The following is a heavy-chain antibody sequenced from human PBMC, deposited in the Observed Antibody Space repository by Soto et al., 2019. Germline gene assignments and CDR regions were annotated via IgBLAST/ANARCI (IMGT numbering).Heavy chain of an antibody. CDR3: AKDTGNGTGSGSYYYYGMEV. CDR1: GFTFSSYW. V-gene: IGHV3-74*01. Sequence: PGGSLRLSCAASGFTFSSYWMHWVRQAPGKGLVWVSRINSDGSSTFYADSVKGRFTISRDNAKNTLYLQMNSLRAEDTAVYYCAKDTGNGTGSGSYYYYGMEVWGRGSTGTVAS. J-gene: IGHJ6*02. CDR2: INSDGSST. D-gene: IGHD6-25*01.